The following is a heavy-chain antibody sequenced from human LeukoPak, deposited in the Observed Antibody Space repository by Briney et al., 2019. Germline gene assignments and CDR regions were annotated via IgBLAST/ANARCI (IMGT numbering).Heavy chain of an antibody. CDR1: GYTFTDYF. D-gene: IGHD2-21*01. Sequence: ASVKVSCKASGYTFTDYFIQWVRHAPGQGPECMGRINPNTGGTNYAQKLQGRDTFTIDTSTNTAYMELSRLRPDDTAVYYCARDGFQGMILYVVYYMDVWGKGTTVTVSS. J-gene: IGHJ6*03. CDR3: ARDGFQGMILYVVYYMDV. CDR2: INPNTGGT. V-gene: IGHV1-2*06.